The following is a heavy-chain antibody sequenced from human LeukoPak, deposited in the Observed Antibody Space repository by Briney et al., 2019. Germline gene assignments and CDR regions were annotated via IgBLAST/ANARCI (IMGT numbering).Heavy chain of an antibody. D-gene: IGHD3-22*01. Sequence: AETLPHPCTVSGASTSNYYWSWIRQPPGKGLEWIGYISDSRNTNYDPSLKSRVTISLDTSKNQFSLKLTSASAADTAVYYCAQGAYDQYGSDGYYSSKYFQ. CDR2: ISDSRNT. V-gene: IGHV4-59*03. CDR3: AQGAYDQYGSDGYYSSKYFQ. CDR1: GASTSNYY. J-gene: IGHJ1*01.